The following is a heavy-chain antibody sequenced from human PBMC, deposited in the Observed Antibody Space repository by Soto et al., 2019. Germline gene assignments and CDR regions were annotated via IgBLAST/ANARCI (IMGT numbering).Heavy chain of an antibody. CDR2: ITNTSIYI. Sequence: GGSLRLSCAASGFTFSSYTMNWVRQAPGKGLEWVSSITNTSIYIFYADSVKGRFTISRDNAKNSLYLQMNSLRAEDTAVYYCAGFYDSIGYYYAHWGQGTLVTVSS. CDR3: AGFYDSIGYYYAH. D-gene: IGHD3-22*01. J-gene: IGHJ4*02. CDR1: GFTFSSYT. V-gene: IGHV3-21*01.